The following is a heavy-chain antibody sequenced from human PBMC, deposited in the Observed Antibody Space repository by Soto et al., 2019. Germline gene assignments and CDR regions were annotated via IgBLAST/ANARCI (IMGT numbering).Heavy chain of an antibody. J-gene: IGHJ3*02. CDR2: ISSSSSTI. CDR1: GFTFSSYS. D-gene: IGHD3-9*01. Sequence: GGSLRVSCAASGFTFSSYSMNWGRQAPGKGLEWVSYISSSSSTIYYADSVKGRFTISRDNAKNSLYLQMNSLRAEDTAVYYCARGGDILTGPDAFDIWGQGTMVTVSS. V-gene: IGHV3-48*01. CDR3: ARGGDILTGPDAFDI.